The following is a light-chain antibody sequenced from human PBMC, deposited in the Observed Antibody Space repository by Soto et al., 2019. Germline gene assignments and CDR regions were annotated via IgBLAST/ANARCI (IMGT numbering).Light chain of an antibody. CDR1: SSNIGDNF. J-gene: IGLJ2*01. Sequence: QSVLTQPPSVSAAPGQKVTISCSGSSSNIGDNFVSWYQHLPGTAPKLLIYDNYKRPSGIPDRFSGSKAGTSATLDITGLQTWDEADYYCGTWDSSLNGYVVFGVGTKLTVL. CDR3: GTWDSSLNGYVV. V-gene: IGLV1-51*01. CDR2: DNY.